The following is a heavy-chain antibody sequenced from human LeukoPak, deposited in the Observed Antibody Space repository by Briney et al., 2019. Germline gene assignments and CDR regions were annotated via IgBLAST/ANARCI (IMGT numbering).Heavy chain of an antibody. CDR3: AREPYYYDSSGYYDY. D-gene: IGHD3-22*01. V-gene: IGHV1-18*01. J-gene: IGHJ4*02. Sequence: AASVKVSCKASGYTFTSYGISWVRQAPGQGLEWMGWISAYNGNTNYAQKLQGRVTMTTDTSTSTAYMELRSLRSDDTAAYYCAREPYYYDSSGYYDYWGQGTLVTVSS. CDR1: GYTFTSYG. CDR2: ISAYNGNT.